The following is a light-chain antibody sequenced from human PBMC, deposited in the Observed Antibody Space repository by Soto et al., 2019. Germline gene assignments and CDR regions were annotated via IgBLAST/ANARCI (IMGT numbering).Light chain of an antibody. V-gene: IGKV1-5*03. Sequence: DIQMTPSPSTLSASVGDRVTITCRASQSIDVWLAWYQQKPGKAPKYLMYKASTLESGVPSRFSGSGSGTEFTLTISSLLPDDSATYYCQQYRRYPYTFGQGTKLEIK. CDR3: QQYRRYPYT. J-gene: IGKJ2*01. CDR1: QSIDVW. CDR2: KAS.